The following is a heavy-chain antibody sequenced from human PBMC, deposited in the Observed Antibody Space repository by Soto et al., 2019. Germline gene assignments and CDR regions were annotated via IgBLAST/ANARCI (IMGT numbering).Heavy chain of an antibody. V-gene: IGHV3-23*01. Sequence: AGGSLRRSCAASGFTFSSYAMSWVRQAPGKGLEWVSAISGSGGSTYYADSVKGRFTISRDNSKNTLYLQMNSLRAEDTAVYYCAKRGANCYYYGMDVWGKGTTVTVSS. CDR2: ISGSGGST. CDR3: AKRGANCYYYGMDV. J-gene: IGHJ6*04. D-gene: IGHD3-16*01. CDR1: GFTFSSYA.